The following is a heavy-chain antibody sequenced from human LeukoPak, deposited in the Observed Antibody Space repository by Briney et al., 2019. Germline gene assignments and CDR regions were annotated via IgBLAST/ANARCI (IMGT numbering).Heavy chain of an antibody. CDR2: IYYTGST. V-gene: IGHV4-59*01. CDR3: ARNVGRLFDP. J-gene: IGHJ5*02. D-gene: IGHD1-26*01. CDR1: GGSISGYY. Sequence: SETLSLTCTVSGGSISGYYWSWIRQPPGKGLEWVGYIYYTGSTNYNPSLKRRVAISVVTSKNQFSLKLSSVTAADTAVYYCARNVGRLFDPWGQGTLATVSA.